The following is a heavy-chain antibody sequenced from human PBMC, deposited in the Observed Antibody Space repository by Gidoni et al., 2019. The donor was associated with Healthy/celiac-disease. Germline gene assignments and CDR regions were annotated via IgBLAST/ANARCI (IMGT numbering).Heavy chain of an antibody. J-gene: IGHJ4*02. V-gene: IGHV3-30-3*01. CDR1: GFPFSSYA. Sequence: QVQLVESGGGVVQPGRSLRLSCAASGFPFSSYAMHWVRQAPGKGLEWVAVISYDGSNKYYADSVKGRFTFSRDNSKNTLYLQMNSLRAEDTAVYYCARDLGGVIYGYYFDYWGQGTLVTVSS. D-gene: IGHD3-16*01. CDR2: ISYDGSNK. CDR3: ARDLGGVIYGYYFDY.